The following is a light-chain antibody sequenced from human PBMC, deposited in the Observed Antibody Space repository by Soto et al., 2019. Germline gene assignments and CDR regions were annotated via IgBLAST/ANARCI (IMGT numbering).Light chain of an antibody. CDR3: QQYGNSPVT. Sequence: EVVMTQSPGTLSLSPGERATLFCWASQSVASNLVWYQQKPGQAPRLLIYGASRRPTAIPDRFSGSGSGTDFTLTITRLEPEDFAVYYCQQYGNSPVTFGRGTRLQIK. V-gene: IGKV3-20*01. CDR2: GAS. CDR1: QSVASN. J-gene: IGKJ2*01.